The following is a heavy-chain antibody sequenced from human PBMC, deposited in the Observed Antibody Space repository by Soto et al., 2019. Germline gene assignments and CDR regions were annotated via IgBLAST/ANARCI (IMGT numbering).Heavy chain of an antibody. D-gene: IGHD5-12*01. CDR3: ASLRDGFANGQPDYFDY. CDR1: GGTFSSYA. CDR2: IIPIFGTA. Sequence: QVQLVQSGAEVKKPGSSVKVSCKASGGTFSSYAISWVRQAPGQGLEWMGGIIPIFGTANYAQKFQGRVTITADESTSTAYMELSSLRSEDTAVYYCASLRDGFANGQPDYFDYWCQGTLVTVSS. V-gene: IGHV1-69*01. J-gene: IGHJ4*02.